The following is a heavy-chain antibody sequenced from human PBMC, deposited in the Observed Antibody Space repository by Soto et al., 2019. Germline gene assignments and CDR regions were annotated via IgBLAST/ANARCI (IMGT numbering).Heavy chain of an antibody. D-gene: IGHD7-27*01. V-gene: IGHV2-5*02. CDR2: IFWDDDK. J-gene: IGHJ4*02. CDR1: GFSLSTDGVG. CDR3: AHRPNWGFSDFDS. Sequence: QITLKESGPTLVKPTETLTLTCTFSGFSLSTDGVGVGWIRQPPGKALEYLALIFWDDDKRYSPSLRDRLTVTKDTSKNQVVLTMTNVDPLDTATDYCAHRPNWGFSDFDSWGQGTLVTVSS.